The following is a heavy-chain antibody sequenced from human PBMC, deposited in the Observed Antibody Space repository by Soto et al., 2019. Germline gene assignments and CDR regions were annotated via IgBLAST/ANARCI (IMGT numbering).Heavy chain of an antibody. CDR1: GGSISSSSYY. D-gene: IGHD2-15*01. V-gene: IGHV4-39*01. CDR3: ARRLVVVVAAVYDY. Sequence: SETLSLTCTVSGGSISSSSYYWGWIRQPPGKGLEWIGSIYYSGSTYYNPSLKSRVTISVDTSKNQFSLKLSSVTAADTAVYYSARRLVVVVAAVYDYWGQGTLVTVSS. J-gene: IGHJ4*02. CDR2: IYYSGST.